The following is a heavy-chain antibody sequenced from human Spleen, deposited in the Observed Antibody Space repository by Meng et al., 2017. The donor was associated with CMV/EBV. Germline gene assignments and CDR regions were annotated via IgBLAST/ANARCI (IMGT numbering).Heavy chain of an antibody. V-gene: IGHV3-48*03. CDR3: ARRYDSSGYYRRYYGMDV. CDR1: GFTFSSYE. J-gene: IGHJ6*02. D-gene: IGHD3-22*01. CDR2: ISSSGNTI. Sequence: GGSLRLSCAASGFTFSSYEMNWVRQAPGKGLEWVSYISSSGNTIYYADSVKGRFTISRDNGKNSLYLQMNSLRAEDTAVYYCARRYDSSGYYRRYYGMDVWGQGTTVTVSS.